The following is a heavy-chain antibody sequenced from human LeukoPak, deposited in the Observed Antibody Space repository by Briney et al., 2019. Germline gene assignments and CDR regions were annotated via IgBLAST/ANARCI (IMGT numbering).Heavy chain of an antibody. CDR2: IGGSGGST. CDR3: ASAVAATTHDY. V-gene: IGHV3-23*01. Sequence: GGSLRLSCAASGFTFSSYAMSWVRQAPGKGLEWVSAIGGSGGSTYYADSVKGRFTIPRDNSKNTLYLQMNSLRAEDTAVYYCASAVAATTHDYWGQGTLVTVSS. J-gene: IGHJ4*02. D-gene: IGHD2-15*01. CDR1: GFTFSSYA.